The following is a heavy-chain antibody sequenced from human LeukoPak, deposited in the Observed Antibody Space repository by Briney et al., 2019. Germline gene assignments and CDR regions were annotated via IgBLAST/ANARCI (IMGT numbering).Heavy chain of an antibody. D-gene: IGHD3-10*01. J-gene: IGHJ4*02. CDR1: GYTFTSYY. CDR3: AKEVGYYGSGSY. CDR2: INPSGGST. Sequence: GASVKVSCKASGYTFTSYYMHWVRQAPGQGLEWMGIINPSGGSTSYAQKFQGRVTMTRDTSTSTVYMELRSLRSEDTAVYYCAKEVGYYGSGSYWGQGTLVTVSS. V-gene: IGHV1-46*01.